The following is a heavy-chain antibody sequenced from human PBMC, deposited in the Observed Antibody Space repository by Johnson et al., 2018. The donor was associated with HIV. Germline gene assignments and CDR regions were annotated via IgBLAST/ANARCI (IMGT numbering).Heavy chain of an antibody. J-gene: IGHJ3*02. V-gene: IGHV3-64*07. CDR2: ISSSGDRA. CDR1: GFTLSSYV. CDR3: AGEWAVRGWRALDI. Sequence: VQLVESGGGLVQPGGSLRLSCAASGFTLSSYVMHWVRQAPGKGLEYVSAISSSGDRAYYADSVKGRFVMSRDNSQNKVYLQMGSLRPEDMAVYYCAGEWAVRGWRALDIWGQGTMVTVSS. D-gene: IGHD3-16*01.